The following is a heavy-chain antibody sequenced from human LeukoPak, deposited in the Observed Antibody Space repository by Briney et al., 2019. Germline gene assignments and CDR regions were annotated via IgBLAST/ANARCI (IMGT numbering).Heavy chain of an antibody. D-gene: IGHD3-22*01. CDR1: GGSFSAYY. V-gene: IGHV4-34*01. Sequence: SETLSLTCAVYGGSFSAYYCNWIRQPPGKGLEWIGEINHRESTNYNPSLKSRVTISVDTSKNQFSLKLSSVTAADTAMYYCARVRGRITTIQSAFDIWGQGTMVTVSS. J-gene: IGHJ3*02. CDR3: ARVRGRITTIQSAFDI. CDR2: INHREST.